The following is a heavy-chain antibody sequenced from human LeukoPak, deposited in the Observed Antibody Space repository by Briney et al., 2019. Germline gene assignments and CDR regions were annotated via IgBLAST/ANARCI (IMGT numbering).Heavy chain of an antibody. CDR1: GFTISSYW. Sequence: GGSLRLSCAASGFTISSYWMNWVRQAPGKGLVWVSRIDSDGSMINYADSVQGRFTISRDNAKNTLYLQMNSLRAEDTAVYYCVAFYYSAFFDYWGLGTLVTVSS. CDR2: IDSDGSMI. V-gene: IGHV3-74*01. D-gene: IGHD4/OR15-4a*01. J-gene: IGHJ4*01. CDR3: VAFYYSAFFDY.